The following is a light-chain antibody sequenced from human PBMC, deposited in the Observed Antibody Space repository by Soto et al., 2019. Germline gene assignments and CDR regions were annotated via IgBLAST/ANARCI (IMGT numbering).Light chain of an antibody. V-gene: IGKV1-6*01. Sequence: AIQLTQCPSSLYASVGDRVTITWRASQAIRTALGWYQQKPGKVPKLLIYAASILQSGVPSRFSGSGSGTDFTLTISSLQPEDFATYYCLLDFRYFWAFGQGTKVDIK. CDR2: AAS. CDR1: QAIRTA. CDR3: LLDFRYFWA. J-gene: IGKJ1*01.